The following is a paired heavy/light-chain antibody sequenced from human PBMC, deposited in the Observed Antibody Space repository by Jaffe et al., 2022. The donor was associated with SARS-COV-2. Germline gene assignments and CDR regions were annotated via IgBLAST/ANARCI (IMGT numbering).Heavy chain of an antibody. CDR2: IWYDGSHK. CDR1: GFIFSTHG. J-gene: IGHJ6*02. V-gene: IGHV3-33*01. CDR3: ATLQGYCGGGTCYDMDV. Sequence: QVQLVESGGGVVQPGRSLRLSCAASGFIFSTHGMHWVRQAPGKGLEWVAVIWYDGSHKYYADSVKGRFTISRDNSKNTVYLEMNSLRAEDTAVYYCATLQGYCGGGTCYDMDVWGQGTTVTVSS. D-gene: IGHD2-15*01.
Light chain of an antibody. CDR1: ALPKHY. V-gene: IGLV3-25*03. J-gene: IGLJ3*02. CDR2: KDS. Sequence: SYELTQPPSVSVSPGQTARITCSGDALPKHYAHWYQQKPGQAPVVVIYKDSERPSGIPERFSGSSSGTTATLTVSGVQAEDEADYYCQSVDSSSSVVFGGGTKLTVL. CDR3: QSVDSSSSVV.